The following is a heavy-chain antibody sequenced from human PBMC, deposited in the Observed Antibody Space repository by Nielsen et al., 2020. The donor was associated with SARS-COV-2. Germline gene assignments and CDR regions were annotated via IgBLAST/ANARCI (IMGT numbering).Heavy chain of an antibody. Sequence: SETLFLTCSVSGGSISSSNYYWGWIRQPPGKGLEWIGNIFYSGSTYYNPSLKSRVTISVDTSKNHFSLRLSSVTAADTAVYYCARGDGLGSFFDYWGQGTLVTVSS. V-gene: IGHV4-39*02. CDR2: IFYSGST. D-gene: IGHD3-16*01. J-gene: IGHJ4*02. CDR1: GGSISSSNYY. CDR3: ARGDGLGSFFDY.